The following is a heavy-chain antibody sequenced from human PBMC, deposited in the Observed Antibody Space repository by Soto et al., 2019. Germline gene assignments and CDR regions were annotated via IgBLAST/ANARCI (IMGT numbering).Heavy chain of an antibody. CDR3: AKDMSSTQYYFDY. Sequence: GGSLRLSCAASGFTFDDYAMHWVRQAPGKGLEWVSGISWNSGSIGYADSVKGRFTISRDNAKNSLYLQMNSLRAEDTALYYCAKDMSSTQYYFDYWGQGTLVTVSS. D-gene: IGHD6-6*01. CDR1: GFTFDDYA. J-gene: IGHJ4*02. V-gene: IGHV3-9*01. CDR2: ISWNSGSI.